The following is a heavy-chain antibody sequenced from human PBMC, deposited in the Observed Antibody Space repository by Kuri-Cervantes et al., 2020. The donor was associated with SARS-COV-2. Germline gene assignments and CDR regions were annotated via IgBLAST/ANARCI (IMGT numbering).Heavy chain of an antibody. V-gene: IGHV4-39*01. CDR3: ARHEREGATSCSFDY. CDR2: IYYSGST. CDR1: GGSISSSSYY. Sequence: SETLSLTCTVSGGSISSSSYYWGWIRQPPGKGLEWIGSIYYSGSTYYNPSLKSRVTISVDTSKNQFSLKLSSVTAADTAVYYCARHEREGATSCSFDYWGQGTLVTVSS. J-gene: IGHJ4*02. D-gene: IGHD1-26*01.